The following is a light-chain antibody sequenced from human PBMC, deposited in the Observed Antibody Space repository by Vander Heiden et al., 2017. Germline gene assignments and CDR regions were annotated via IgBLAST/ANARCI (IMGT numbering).Light chain of an antibody. CDR2: WAS. J-gene: IGKJ1*01. CDR3: QEDDTTPRT. V-gene: IGKV4-1*01. CDR1: QSVLYSSNNKNY. Sequence: DIVMTQSPDSLAVSLGERATINCKSSQSVLYSSNNKNYLASYQQKPGQPPKLLIYWASTRVSGVPDRFRGRGPRSDFTLTIISLQAEDVAVYYCQEDDTTPRTFGQGTKVEIK.